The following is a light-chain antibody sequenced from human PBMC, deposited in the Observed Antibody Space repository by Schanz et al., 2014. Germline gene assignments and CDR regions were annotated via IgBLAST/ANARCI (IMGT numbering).Light chain of an antibody. V-gene: IGLV2-11*01. CDR2: GVS. CDR1: SSDVGSYNY. CDR3: CSYAGSSWV. Sequence: QSALTQPRSVSGSPGQSVTISCTGASSDVGSYNYVSWYQQHPGKAPKVTIYGVSKRPSGVPDRFSGSKSGNTASLTISGLQAEDEGDYYCCSYAGSSWVFGGGTKLTVL. J-gene: IGLJ3*02.